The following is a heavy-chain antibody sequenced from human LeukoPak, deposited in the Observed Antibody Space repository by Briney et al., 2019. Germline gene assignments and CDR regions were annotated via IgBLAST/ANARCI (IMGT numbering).Heavy chain of an antibody. CDR1: GGSISSYY. CDR2: IYYSGST. Sequence: KSSESLSLTCTVSGGSISSYYWSWIRQPPGKGLEWIGYIYYSGSTNYNPSLKSRVTISVDTSKNQFSLKLSSVTAADTAVYYCAGGTGLSVDYWGQGTLVTVSS. CDR3: AGGTGLSVDY. J-gene: IGHJ4*02. D-gene: IGHD3-16*02. V-gene: IGHV4-59*08.